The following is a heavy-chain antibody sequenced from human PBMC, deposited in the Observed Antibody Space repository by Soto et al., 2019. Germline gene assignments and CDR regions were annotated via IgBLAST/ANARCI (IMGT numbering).Heavy chain of an antibody. J-gene: IGHJ5*02. CDR3: VRDRALDSSGHWFDT. Sequence: SETLSLTCTVSGRSVSSGGYYWTWIRQHPGRGLEWIGYIYLIGSPYYNPSLESRVTISLDTSKNQFSLNLTSVTAADTAIYYCVRDRALDSSGHWFDTWGQGTLVTV. CDR2: IYLIGSP. V-gene: IGHV4-31*03. CDR1: GRSVSSGGYY. D-gene: IGHD6-19*01.